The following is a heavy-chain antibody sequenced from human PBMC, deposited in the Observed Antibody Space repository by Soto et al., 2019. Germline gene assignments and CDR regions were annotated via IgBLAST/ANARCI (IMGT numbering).Heavy chain of an antibody. CDR2: MHTGGNEK. Sequence: QVQLVESGGGVVQPGGSLRLSCAASGFTFSSYGFHWVRQAPGKGLEWVAVMHTGGNEKYYVDSVKGRFTVSRDDSRNMVYLEMSGLRAEDTAEYFCARDADTTGHYSHFDLWGRGALVAVS. CDR3: ARDADTTGHYSHFDL. J-gene: IGHJ4*02. V-gene: IGHV3-33*08. CDR1: GFTFSSYG. D-gene: IGHD3-9*01.